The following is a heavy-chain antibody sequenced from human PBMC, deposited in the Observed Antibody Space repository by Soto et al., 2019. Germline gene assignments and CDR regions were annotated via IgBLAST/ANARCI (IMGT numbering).Heavy chain of an antibody. Sequence: QVHLVQSGAEVRKPGASVKVSCKASGYTFSSYAMHWVRQAPGQRLEWMGWINAGYGNTKSSQKFQDRVTISRDTSASTAYMELTSLRSEDTVVYYCARDTGDGTFDFWGQGTLVTVSS. V-gene: IGHV1-3*01. D-gene: IGHD7-27*01. CDR2: INAGYGNT. J-gene: IGHJ4*02. CDR3: ARDTGDGTFDF. CDR1: GYTFSSYA.